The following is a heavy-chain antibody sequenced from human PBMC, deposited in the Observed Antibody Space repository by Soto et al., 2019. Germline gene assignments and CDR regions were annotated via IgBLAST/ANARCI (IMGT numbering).Heavy chain of an antibody. D-gene: IGHD3-9*01. Sequence: GASVKVSCKASGYTFTSYAMHWVRQAPGQRLGWMGWINAGNGNTKYSQKFQGRVTITRDTSASTAYMELSSLRSEDTAVYYCARGHNYDILTNNWFDPWGQGTLVTVSS. CDR2: INAGNGNT. J-gene: IGHJ5*02. V-gene: IGHV1-3*01. CDR3: ARGHNYDILTNNWFDP. CDR1: GYTFTSYA.